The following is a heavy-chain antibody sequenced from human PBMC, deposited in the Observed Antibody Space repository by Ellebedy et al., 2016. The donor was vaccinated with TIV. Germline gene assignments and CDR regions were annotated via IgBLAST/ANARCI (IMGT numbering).Heavy chain of an antibody. Sequence: GSLRLSXTVSDGSIRSYHWSWIRQSPGKGLEWIGYFHYSGTTNYNPSLKSRLSISVDTSKNQFSLNLSSVTAADTGVYYCARTSTMVRGALDYWGQGTLVSVSS. CDR1: DGSIRSYH. D-gene: IGHD3-10*01. J-gene: IGHJ4*02. CDR3: ARTSTMVRGALDY. CDR2: FHYSGTT. V-gene: IGHV4-59*01.